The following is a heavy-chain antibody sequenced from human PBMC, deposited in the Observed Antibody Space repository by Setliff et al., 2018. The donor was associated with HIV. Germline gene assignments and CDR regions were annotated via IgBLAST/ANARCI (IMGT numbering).Heavy chain of an antibody. V-gene: IGHV1-24*01. CDR2: FDPEDGKA. CDR1: GYTLTELS. Sequence: ASVKVSCKVSGYTLTELSIHWVRQAFGKGLEWMGGFDPEDGKAIYAQKFQGRVIMTEDTSTDTSYMELSSLTSGYAAVYYCAPRTGWIQLSCDGIFDYWGQGTPVTVSS. CDR3: APRTGWIQLSCDGIFDY. D-gene: IGHD5-18*01. J-gene: IGHJ4*02.